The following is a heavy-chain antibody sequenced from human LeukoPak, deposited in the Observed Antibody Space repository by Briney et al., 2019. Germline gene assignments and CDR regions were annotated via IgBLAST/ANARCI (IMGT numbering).Heavy chain of an antibody. CDR3: ARGNSNYFHYYYMDV. CDR2: INSDGDST. D-gene: IGHD4-11*01. CDR1: GFTFSRYD. Sequence: GGSLRLSCAASGFTFSRYDMHWVRQAPGKGLEYVSTINSDGDSTYYANSVKGRFTMSRDNSKSTLYLQMGSLRPEDMAVYYCARGNSNYFHYYYMDVWGKGTTVTVSS. V-gene: IGHV3-64*01. J-gene: IGHJ6*03.